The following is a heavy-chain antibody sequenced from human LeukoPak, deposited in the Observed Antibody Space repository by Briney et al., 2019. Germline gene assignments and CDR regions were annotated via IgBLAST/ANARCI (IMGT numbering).Heavy chain of an antibody. J-gene: IGHJ6*03. CDR1: GGSISSHF. V-gene: IGHV4-59*11. CDR2: IYYSGST. Sequence: SETLSLTCTVSGGSISSHFWSWIRQPPGKGLEWIGYIYYSGSTNYNPSLKSRVTISVDTSKNQFSLKLSSVTAADTAVYYCARASAEDIVVVPAAPYYYYMDVWGKGTTVTVS. CDR3: ARASAEDIVVVPAAPYYYYMDV. D-gene: IGHD2-2*01.